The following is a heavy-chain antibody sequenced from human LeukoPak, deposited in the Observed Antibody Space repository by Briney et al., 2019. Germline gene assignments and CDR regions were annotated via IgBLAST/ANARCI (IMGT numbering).Heavy chain of an antibody. D-gene: IGHD3-22*01. J-gene: IGHJ4*02. CDR3: ARHRGGDYYDSSGYSFDY. V-gene: IGHV4-59*08. Sequence: SETLSLTCTVSGGSISSYYWSWIRQPPGKGLEWIGYIYYSGSTNYNPSLKSRVTISVDTSKNQFSLKLSSVTAADTAVYYCARHRGGDYYDSSGYSFDYWGQGTLVTVSS. CDR2: IYYSGST. CDR1: GGSISSYY.